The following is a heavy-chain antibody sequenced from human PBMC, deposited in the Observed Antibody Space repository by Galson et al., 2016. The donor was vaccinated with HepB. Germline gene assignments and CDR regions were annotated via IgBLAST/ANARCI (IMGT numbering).Heavy chain of an antibody. D-gene: IGHD6-19*01. CDR1: GGSIPSYY. J-gene: IGHJ6*02. CDR3: ARDLAVAGRNYFYYGMDV. CDR2: IYYNGST. V-gene: IGHV4-59*01. Sequence: CTVSGGSIPSYYWSWIRQPPGKGLEWLGNIYYNGSTNCNPSLKSRVSLSMDMSKKQFSLSLSSVTAADTAVYYCARDLAVAGRNYFYYGMDVWGQGTTVTVSS.